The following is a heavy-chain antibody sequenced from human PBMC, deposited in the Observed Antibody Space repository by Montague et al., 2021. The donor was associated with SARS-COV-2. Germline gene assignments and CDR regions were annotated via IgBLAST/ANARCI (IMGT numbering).Heavy chain of an antibody. J-gene: IGHJ4*02. Sequence: SETLSLTCAVSGESMTRSWWTWVRQPPGQRLQWIGEIFHDGTSXSXYXXALKSRVTISIDTSKNQFFLRLSSVTAADTALYFCTRARSKAIDYWGQGALVTASS. D-gene: IGHD2/OR15-2a*01. CDR2: IFHDGTS. CDR1: GESMTRSW. V-gene: IGHV4-4*02. CDR3: TRARSKAIDY.